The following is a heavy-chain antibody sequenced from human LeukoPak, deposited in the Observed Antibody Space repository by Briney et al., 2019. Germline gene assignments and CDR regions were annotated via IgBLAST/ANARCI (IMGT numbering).Heavy chain of an antibody. Sequence: PGGSLRLSCAASGFTFSSYSMNWVRQAPGKGLEWVSSISSSSSYIYYADSVKGRFTISRDNAKNSLYLQMHSLGAEDTAVYYCAKGYSSGWFDYWGQGTLVTVSS. V-gene: IGHV3-21*04. J-gene: IGHJ4*02. CDR3: AKGYSSGWFDY. D-gene: IGHD6-19*01. CDR2: ISSSSSYI. CDR1: GFTFSSYS.